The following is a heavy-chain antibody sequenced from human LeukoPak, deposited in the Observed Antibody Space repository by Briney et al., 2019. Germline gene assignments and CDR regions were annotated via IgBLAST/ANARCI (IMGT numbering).Heavy chain of an antibody. CDR1: GGTFSSYA. CDR3: ARGPLLRYFTQFDY. J-gene: IGHJ4*02. Sequence: EASVKVSCKASGGTFSSYAISWVRQAPGQGLEWMGGIIPIFGTANYAQKFQGRVTITTDESTSTAYMELSSLRSEDTAVYYCARGPLLRYFTQFDYWGQGTLVTVSS. V-gene: IGHV1-69*05. CDR2: IIPIFGTA. D-gene: IGHD3-9*01.